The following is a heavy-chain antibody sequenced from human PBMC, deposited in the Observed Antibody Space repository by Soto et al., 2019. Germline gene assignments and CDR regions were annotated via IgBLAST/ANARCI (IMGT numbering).Heavy chain of an antibody. D-gene: IGHD6-13*01. V-gene: IGHV1-69*13. CDR2: IIPIFGTA. CDR3: ARGREVGYSSSWPLDY. Sequence: GASVKVSCKASGGTFSSYAISWVRQAPGQGLEWMGGIIPIFGTANYAQKFQGRVTITADESTSTAYMELSSLRSEDTAVYYCARGREVGYSSSWPLDYWGQGTLVTV. CDR1: GGTFSSYA. J-gene: IGHJ4*02.